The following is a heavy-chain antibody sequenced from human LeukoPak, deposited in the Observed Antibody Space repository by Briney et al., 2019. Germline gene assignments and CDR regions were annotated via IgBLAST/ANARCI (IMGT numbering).Heavy chain of an antibody. CDR3: AAVDRNAFAM. D-gene: IGHD2-2*01. Sequence: DLILLIYTIRNTHYPPSLNRRVTMSLDTSKNHFSLKLSSVTAADTAVYYCAAVDRNAFAMWGQGAMVTVSS. J-gene: IGHJ3*02. CDR2: IYTIRNT. V-gene: IGHV4-4*07.